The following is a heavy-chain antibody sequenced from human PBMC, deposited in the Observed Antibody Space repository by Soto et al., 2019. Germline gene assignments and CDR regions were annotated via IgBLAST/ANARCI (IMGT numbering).Heavy chain of an antibody. V-gene: IGHV1-2*02. D-gene: IGHD3-22*01. Sequence: GASVKVSCKASGYTFTGYYMHWVRQAPGQGLEWMGWINPNSGGTNYAQKFQGRVTMTRDTSISTAYMELSRLRSDDTAVYYCARGSYDSTAALNWFDPWGQGTLVTVSS. J-gene: IGHJ5*02. CDR2: INPNSGGT. CDR3: ARGSYDSTAALNWFDP. CDR1: GYTFTGYY.